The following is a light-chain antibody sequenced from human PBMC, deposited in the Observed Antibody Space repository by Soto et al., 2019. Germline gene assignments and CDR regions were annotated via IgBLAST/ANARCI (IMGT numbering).Light chain of an antibody. Sequence: EILMTQSPATLSVSPGEGATLSCRASQSVGNNLAWYQQIPGQAPRLVMFGTSTRATGIPARFSGGGSGTEFTLTISSLQSEYFAVYYWPQYSDWPRTFGQGTKVEIK. V-gene: IGKV3-15*01. CDR2: GTS. CDR3: PQYSDWPRT. CDR1: QSVGNN. J-gene: IGKJ1*01.